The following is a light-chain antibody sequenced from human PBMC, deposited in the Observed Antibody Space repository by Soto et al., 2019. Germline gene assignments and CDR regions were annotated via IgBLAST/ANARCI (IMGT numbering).Light chain of an antibody. CDR2: SAS. J-gene: IGKJ5*01. V-gene: IGKV1-39*01. CDR1: QSIAGY. Sequence: DIKMTQSPSSLSASVGDRVTITCRASQSIAGYLSWYQQRPGKAPKFLIYSASSLQRGVPSRFSGSGSGTDFSLTINGLQPEDVATYFCQQSFSVPITLGQGTRLEIK. CDR3: QQSFSVPIT.